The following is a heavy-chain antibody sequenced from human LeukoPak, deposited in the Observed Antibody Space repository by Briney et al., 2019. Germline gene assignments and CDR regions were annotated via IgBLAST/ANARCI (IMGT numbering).Heavy chain of an antibody. CDR1: GYTFSIYW. J-gene: IGHJ4*02. Sequence: GGSLRLSCAASGYTFSIYWKNWVRHAPGKGLEWVSSIKQDGSETNYMESVQGRVTTSSDNATKTLYLQLRSVRAAATAVYYCTRENSGSVSLEYWGQGDLVTVSS. V-gene: IGHV3-7*01. CDR2: IKQDGSET. D-gene: IGHD1-26*01. CDR3: TRENSGSVSLEY.